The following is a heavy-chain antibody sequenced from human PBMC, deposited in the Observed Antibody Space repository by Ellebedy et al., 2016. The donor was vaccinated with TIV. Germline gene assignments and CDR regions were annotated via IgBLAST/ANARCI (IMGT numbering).Heavy chain of an antibody. V-gene: IGHV1-69*06. D-gene: IGHD6-6*01. J-gene: IGHJ4*02. CDR3: ARVYSSSFLPGYYFDY. Sequence: SVKVSXXASGGTFSSYAISWVRQAPGQGLEWMGGIIPIFGTANYAQKFQGRVTITADKSTSTAYMELSSLRSEDTAVYYCARVYSSSFLPGYYFDYWGQGTLVTVSS. CDR1: GGTFSSYA. CDR2: IIPIFGTA.